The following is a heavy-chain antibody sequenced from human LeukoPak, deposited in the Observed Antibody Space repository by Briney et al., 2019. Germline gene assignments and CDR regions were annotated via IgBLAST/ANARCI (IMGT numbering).Heavy chain of an antibody. J-gene: IGHJ4*02. Sequence: GGSLRLSCAASGFTFSRYWLSWVRQAPGKGLEWVANIKQDGSEKEHVDSVKGRFTISRDNAKNSLYLQLNSLRVEDTAVYYCAGGSGWLIEVYWGQGTLVTVSS. CDR3: AGGSGWLIEVY. CDR1: GFTFSRYW. D-gene: IGHD6-19*01. V-gene: IGHV3-7*01. CDR2: IKQDGSEK.